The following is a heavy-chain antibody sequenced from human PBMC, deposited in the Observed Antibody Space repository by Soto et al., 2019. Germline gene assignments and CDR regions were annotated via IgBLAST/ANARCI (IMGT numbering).Heavy chain of an antibody. Sequence: EVRLVESGGGLVKPGGSLRLSCAASGFTFNKYSMNWVRQAPGKGLEWVSSITSKTGDQYYADSVKGRFIISRDNTNNSLSLKVTSLRDEDTAVYYCVRDLTPNDRGLGDLAYWGQGTLVTVSS. CDR2: ITSKTGDQ. D-gene: IGHD3-22*01. CDR1: GFTFNKYS. J-gene: IGHJ4*02. V-gene: IGHV3-21*02. CDR3: VRDLTPNDRGLGDLAY.